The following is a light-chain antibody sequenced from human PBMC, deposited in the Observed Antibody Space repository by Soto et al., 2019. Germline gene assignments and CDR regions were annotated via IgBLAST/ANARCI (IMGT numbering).Light chain of an antibody. Sequence: EIVLTQSPGTLSLSPGERATLSYRASQSVSSNYLAWYQHKPGQAPRLLIYGASSRATGIPDRFSGSGSGTDFTLTISRLEPEDFALYYCQKYGSSFTFGPGTKVDIK. CDR2: GAS. V-gene: IGKV3-20*01. CDR1: QSVSSNY. CDR3: QKYGSSFT. J-gene: IGKJ3*01.